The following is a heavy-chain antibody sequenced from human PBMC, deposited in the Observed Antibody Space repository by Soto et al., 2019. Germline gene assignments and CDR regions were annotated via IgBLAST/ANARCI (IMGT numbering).Heavy chain of an antibody. D-gene: IGHD6-6*01. CDR1: GGSIGRCY. CDR3: ARHEKGSSFDH. V-gene: IGHV4-59*08. Sequence: SETLSLTCSVSGGSIGRCYWSWIRQSPGKGLEWIGFIYDSENTNYNPSLKSRVTISGDTSKNQLSLTLSSVTAADTAIYYCARHEKGSSFDHWGQGALVTVSS. J-gene: IGHJ4*02. CDR2: IYDSENT.